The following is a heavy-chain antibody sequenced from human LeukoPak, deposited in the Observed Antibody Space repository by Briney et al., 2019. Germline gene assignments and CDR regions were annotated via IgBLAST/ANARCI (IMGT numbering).Heavy chain of an antibody. CDR2: IYTSGST. CDR3: ARQPAGWYFDL. D-gene: IGHD6-19*01. Sequence: SETLSLTCTVSGGSISSYYWSWLRQPAGKGLEWIGRIYTSGSTNYNPSLKSRLTMSVDTSKHQLSLKLRSVTAADTAVYYCARQPAGWYFDLWGRGTLVTVSS. CDR1: GGSISSYY. V-gene: IGHV4-4*07. J-gene: IGHJ2*01.